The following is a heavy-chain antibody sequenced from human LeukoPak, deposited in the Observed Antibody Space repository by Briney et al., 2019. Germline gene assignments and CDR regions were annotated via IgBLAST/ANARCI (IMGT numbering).Heavy chain of an antibody. Sequence: SETLSLTCAVYGGSFSGYYWSWIRQPPGKGLEWIGEINHSGSTNYNPSLKSRVTISVDTSKNQFSLKLSSVTAADTAVYYCARRAAYYYGSGYNWFDPWGQGTLITVSS. CDR1: GGSFSGYY. CDR3: ARRAAYYYGSGYNWFDP. CDR2: INHSGST. D-gene: IGHD3-10*01. J-gene: IGHJ5*02. V-gene: IGHV4-34*01.